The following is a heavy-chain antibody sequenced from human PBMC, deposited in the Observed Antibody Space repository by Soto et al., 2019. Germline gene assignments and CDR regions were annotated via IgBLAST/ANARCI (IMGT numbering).Heavy chain of an antibody. CDR1: GYTFTNYG. CDR3: ARVDYTSVWYYFDF. Sequence: QVQLVQSGAEVKKPGASVKVSCKASGYTFTNYGLSWVRQAPGQGLEWMGWISTYYGDTNYSQNFQGRVTVTTDTSTSTAYMELRSLTSDDTAVYYCARVDYTSVWYYFDFWGQGTLVTVSS. J-gene: IGHJ4*02. CDR2: ISTYYGDT. V-gene: IGHV1-18*04. D-gene: IGHD6-19*01.